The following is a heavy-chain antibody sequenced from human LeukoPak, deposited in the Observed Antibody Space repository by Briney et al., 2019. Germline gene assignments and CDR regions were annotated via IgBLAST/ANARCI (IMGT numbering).Heavy chain of an antibody. CDR3: ARDQIAAAGIDY. D-gene: IGHD6-13*01. CDR2: ISGSGGST. J-gene: IGHJ4*02. CDR1: GFTFSSYG. Sequence: PGGSLRLSCAASGFTFSSYGMSWVRQAPGKGLEWVSAISGSGGSTYYADSVKGRFTISRDNSKNTLYLQMNSLRAEDTAVYYCARDQIAAAGIDYWGQGTLVTVSS. V-gene: IGHV3-23*01.